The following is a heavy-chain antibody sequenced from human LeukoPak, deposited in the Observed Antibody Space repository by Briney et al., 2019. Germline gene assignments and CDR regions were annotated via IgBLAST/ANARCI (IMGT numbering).Heavy chain of an antibody. D-gene: IGHD1-26*01. J-gene: IGHJ4*02. CDR1: GYSISRVYY. V-gene: IGHV4-38-2*01. CDR2: IYHSGSS. CDR3: AKVKTGSSADPFDF. Sequence: SQTLSPRCAVSGYSISRVYYWGWIRQPPGKGREWIWNIYHSGSSYYNPSLETRVTISLDTSKNHFSLRMASVTAADTAIYYCAKVKTGSSADPFDFWGQGTLVTVSS.